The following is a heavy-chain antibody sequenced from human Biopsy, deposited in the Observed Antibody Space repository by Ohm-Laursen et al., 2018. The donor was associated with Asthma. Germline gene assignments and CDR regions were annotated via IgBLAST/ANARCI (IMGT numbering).Heavy chain of an antibody. J-gene: IGHJ3*02. Sequence: SLRLSCTAFGFSFSNFAIHWVRQAPGKGIEWVGVISKDASTQDYADSVKGRFTMARDNSKNTLDLQMNSLREEDTAVYYCVRDGTDDAFDIWGQGTVVSVSS. CDR3: VRDGTDDAFDI. CDR2: ISKDASTQ. CDR1: GFSFSNFA. V-gene: IGHV3-30*01. D-gene: IGHD1-1*01.